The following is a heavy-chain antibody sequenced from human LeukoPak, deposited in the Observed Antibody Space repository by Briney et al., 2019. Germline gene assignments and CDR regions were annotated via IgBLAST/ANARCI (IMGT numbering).Heavy chain of an antibody. CDR2: IYWDDDK. D-gene: IGHD6-13*01. CDR3: AHTPHSSSWLNWFDP. Sequence: PSETLSLTCTVSGGSISSYYWSWIRQPPGKALEWLALIYWDDDKRYSPSLKSRLTITKDTSKNQVVLTMTNMDPVDTATYYCAHTPHSSSWLNWFDPWGQGTLVTVSS. CDR1: GGSISSYYW. V-gene: IGHV2-5*08. J-gene: IGHJ5*02.